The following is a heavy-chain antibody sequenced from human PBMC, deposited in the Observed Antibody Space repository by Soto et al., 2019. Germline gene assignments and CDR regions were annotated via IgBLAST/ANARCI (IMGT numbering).Heavy chain of an antibody. D-gene: IGHD3-10*01. CDR1: GGSISSSSYY. Sequence: SETLSLTCTVSGGSISSSSYYWGWIRQPPGKGLEWIGSIYYSGSTYYNPSLKSRVTISVDTSKNQFSLKLSSVTAADTAVYYCARHYYGSGSYYGREPLDYWGQGTLVTVSS. J-gene: IGHJ4*02. V-gene: IGHV4-39*01. CDR3: ARHYYGSGSYYGREPLDY. CDR2: IYYSGST.